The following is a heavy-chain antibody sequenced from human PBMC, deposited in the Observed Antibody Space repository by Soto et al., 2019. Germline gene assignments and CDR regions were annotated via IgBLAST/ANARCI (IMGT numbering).Heavy chain of an antibody. CDR3: AGSMTIFGVVIIQNWFDP. CDR2: INHSGST. V-gene: IGHV4-34*01. Sequence: ASETLSLTCAVYGGSFSGYYWSWIRQPPGKGLEWIGEINHSGSTNYNPSLKSRVTISVDTSKNQFSLKLSSVTAADTAVYYCAGSMTIFGVVIIQNWFDPWGQGTLVTVSS. J-gene: IGHJ5*02. D-gene: IGHD3-3*01. CDR1: GGSFSGYY.